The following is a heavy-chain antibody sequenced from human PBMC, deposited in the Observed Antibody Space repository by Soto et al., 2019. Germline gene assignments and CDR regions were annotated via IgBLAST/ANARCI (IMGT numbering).Heavy chain of an antibody. V-gene: IGHV4-59*01. CDR1: GGSISTYY. CDR3: ARVSNVVATIRYLDY. D-gene: IGHD5-12*01. CDR2: VYFSGST. Sequence: SATLSLTCTVSGGSISTYYWSRIRQPPGKGLEWIGYVYFSGSTNYNPSLKSRVTISVDTSKKQFSLELTSVTAADTAVYYCARVSNVVATIRYLDYWGQGALVTVSS. J-gene: IGHJ4*02.